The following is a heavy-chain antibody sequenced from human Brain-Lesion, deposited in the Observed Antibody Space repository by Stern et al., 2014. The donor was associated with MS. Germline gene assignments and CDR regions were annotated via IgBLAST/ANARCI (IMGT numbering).Heavy chain of an antibody. CDR2: IFKSGST. CDR1: GGSISSGGYY. V-gene: IGHV4-61*02. CDR3: ARGRVVPGFQYYATDV. Sequence: QLQLQESGPGLVKPSQTLSLSCTVSGGSISSGGYYWSWIRQPAGKGLEWIGRIFKSGSTSYNPSLKSRVTISIAPSKNQFSLRLNSMTAADTAVYYCARGRVVPGFQYYATDVWGQGTTVIVSS. J-gene: IGHJ6*02. D-gene: IGHD2-2*01.